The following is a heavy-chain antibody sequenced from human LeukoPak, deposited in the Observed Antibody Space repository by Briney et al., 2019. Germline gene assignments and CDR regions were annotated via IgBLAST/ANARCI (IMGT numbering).Heavy chain of an antibody. J-gene: IGHJ4*02. CDR3: ARDRRHSYSSDLHW. V-gene: IGHV4-4*07. CDR2: ISTTGNL. Sequence: PSETLSLTCSVSGDPISTYQWIWIRQPAGKGLEWIGRISTTGNLYYNPSLKSRVTMSVDESKNLFSLELTSVSAADTAVYYCARDRRHSYSSDLHWWGQGILVTVSS. CDR1: GDPISTYQ. D-gene: IGHD5-18*01.